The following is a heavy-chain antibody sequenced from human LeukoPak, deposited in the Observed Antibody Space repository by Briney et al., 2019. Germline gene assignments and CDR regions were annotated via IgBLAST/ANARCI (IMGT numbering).Heavy chain of an antibody. D-gene: IGHD4-23*01. V-gene: IGHV1-69*13. CDR1: GSTFSSYA. CDR3: AKYLRERPYRWSWRSLDY. CDR2: IIPICGTA. Sequence: SVKVSCKASGSTFSSYAISWVRQAPGQGLEWMGGIIPICGTANYAQKFQGRVTITADESTSTAYMELSSLRSEDTAVYYCAKYLRERPYRWSWRSLDYWGEGTLVTVSS. J-gene: IGHJ4*02.